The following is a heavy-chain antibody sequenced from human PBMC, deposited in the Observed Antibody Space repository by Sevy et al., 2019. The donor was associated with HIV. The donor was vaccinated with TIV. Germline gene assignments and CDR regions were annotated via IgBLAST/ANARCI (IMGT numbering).Heavy chain of an antibody. CDR3: ARDRMITFGGVIVPDWFDP. J-gene: IGHJ5*02. D-gene: IGHD3-16*02. V-gene: IGHV3-48*01. CDR1: GFTFSSYS. CDR2: ISSSSSTI. Sequence: GGSLRLSCAASGFTFSSYSMNWVRQAPGKGLEWVSYISSSSSTIYYADSVKGRFTISRDNAKNSLYLQMNSLRAEDTAGYYCARDRMITFGGVIVPDWFDPWGQGTLVTVSS.